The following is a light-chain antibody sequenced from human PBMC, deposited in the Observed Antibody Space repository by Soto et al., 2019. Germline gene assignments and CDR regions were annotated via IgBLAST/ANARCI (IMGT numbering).Light chain of an antibody. Sequence: IGLTQSPGTLSLSPGDSATLYFTASQSVSSSNLAWYQQKRGQSPRLLIYGASSRATGIPDRFSGSGSGPDFTLTISRLEPEDFAVYFCQHYGSSPWTFGQGTKV. CDR3: QHYGSSPWT. J-gene: IGKJ1*01. V-gene: IGKV3-20*01. CDR1: QSVSSSN. CDR2: GAS.